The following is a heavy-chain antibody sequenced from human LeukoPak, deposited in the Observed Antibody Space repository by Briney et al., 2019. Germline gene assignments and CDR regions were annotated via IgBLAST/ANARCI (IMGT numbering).Heavy chain of an antibody. CDR2: IYHSGST. CDR1: GGTISSSNW. V-gene: IGHV4-4*02. J-gene: IGHJ4*02. CDR3: ASSGSAHRPLDY. D-gene: IGHD1-26*01. Sequence: PSETLSLTCAVHGGTISSSNWWSWVRQPPGKGLEWIGEIYHSGSTNYNPYLKSRVTISVDKSKNQFSLKLSSVTAADTAVYYCASSGSAHRPLDYWGQGTLVTVSS.